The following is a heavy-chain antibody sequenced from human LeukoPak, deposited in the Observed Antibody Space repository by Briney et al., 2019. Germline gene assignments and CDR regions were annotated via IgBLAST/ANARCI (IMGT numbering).Heavy chain of an antibody. D-gene: IGHD3-3*01. V-gene: IGHV3-11*06. J-gene: IGHJ4*02. Sequence: SVKGRITISRDNAKNSLYLQMNSLRAEDTAVYYCARDAYDFWSGQQGDYWGQGTLVTVSS. CDR3: ARDAYDFWSGQQGDY.